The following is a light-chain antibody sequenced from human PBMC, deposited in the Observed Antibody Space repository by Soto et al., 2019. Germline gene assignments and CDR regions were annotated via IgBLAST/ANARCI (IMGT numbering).Light chain of an antibody. J-gene: IGKJ4*01. CDR2: AAS. V-gene: IGKV1-12*01. CDR3: QQANSLPVT. Sequence: DIEMTQSPSSVSSSVGDRVTITCRASQSISSWLAWYQQKPGKAPNLLIYAASSLQTGIPSRFSGSGSGTDFTLTISSLQPEDFATYYCQQANSLPVTFGEGTKVEIK. CDR1: QSISSW.